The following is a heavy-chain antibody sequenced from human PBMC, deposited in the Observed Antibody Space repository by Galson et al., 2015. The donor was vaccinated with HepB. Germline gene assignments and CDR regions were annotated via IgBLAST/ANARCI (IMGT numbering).Heavy chain of an antibody. CDR3: AGGYCSGGSCYNYYYYGMDV. D-gene: IGHD2-15*01. Sequence: SVKVSCKASGGTFSSYAISWVRQAPGQGLEWMGGIIPIFGTANYAQKFQGRVTITADESTSTAYMELSSLRSEDTAVYYCAGGYCSGGSCYNYYYYGMDVWGQGTTVTVSS. V-gene: IGHV1-69*13. J-gene: IGHJ6*02. CDR1: GGTFSSYA. CDR2: IIPIFGTA.